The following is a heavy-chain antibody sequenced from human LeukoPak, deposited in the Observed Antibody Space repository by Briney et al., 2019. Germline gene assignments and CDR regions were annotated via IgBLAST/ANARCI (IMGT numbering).Heavy chain of an antibody. CDR3: AKDGDGGSYYVLFDY. CDR2: LSGSGGNT. CDR1: GFTFSNYA. V-gene: IGHV3-23*01. J-gene: IGHJ4*02. D-gene: IGHD1-26*01. Sequence: PGGSLRLSCAVSGFTFSNYAMSWVRQAPGKGLEWVSVLSGSGGNTYYADSVKGRFTISRDNSKNTLFLQMNSLRAEDTAVYYCAKDGDGGSYYVLFDYWGQGALVTVSS.